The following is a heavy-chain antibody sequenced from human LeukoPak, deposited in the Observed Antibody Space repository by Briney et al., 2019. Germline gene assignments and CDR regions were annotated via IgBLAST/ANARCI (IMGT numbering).Heavy chain of an antibody. D-gene: IGHD6-13*01. CDR1: GFTFSSYA. V-gene: IGHV3-30*01. CDR3: ARAEWAAAGLDY. CDR2: ISHDGSNK. Sequence: AGGSLRLSCAASGFTFSSYAMSWVRQAPGKGLEWVAVISHDGSNKYYADSVKGRFTISRDNSKNTLYLQMNSLRAEDTAVYYCARAEWAAAGLDYWGQGTLVTVSS. J-gene: IGHJ4*02.